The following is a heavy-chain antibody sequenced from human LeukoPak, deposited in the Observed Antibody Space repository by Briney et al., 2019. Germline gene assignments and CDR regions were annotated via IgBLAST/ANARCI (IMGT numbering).Heavy chain of an antibody. CDR1: GASISTYF. V-gene: IGHV4-4*07. CDR3: AREYGDQGTQNFDY. Sequence: SETLSLTCTVSGASISTYFWTWIRQPAGKGLEWIGRIYPNGAINYNPSLKSRVTMSVDTSKNQFSLKLISVTAADTAVYYCAREYGDQGTQNFDYWGQGGLVTVSS. J-gene: IGHJ4*02. D-gene: IGHD4-17*01. CDR2: IYPNGAI.